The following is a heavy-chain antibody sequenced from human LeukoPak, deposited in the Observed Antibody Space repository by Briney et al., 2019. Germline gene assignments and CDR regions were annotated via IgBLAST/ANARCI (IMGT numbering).Heavy chain of an antibody. V-gene: IGHV4-34*01. J-gene: IGHJ5*02. CDR3: ARQSQTIFGVVIKYNWFDP. Sequence: PSETLSLTCAVYGGSFSGYYWSWIRQPPGKGLEWIGSIYHSGSTYYNPSLKSRVTISVDTSKNQFSLKLSSVTAADTAVYYCARQSQTIFGVVIKYNWFDPWGQGTLVTVSS. CDR2: IYHSGST. CDR1: GGSFSGYY. D-gene: IGHD3-3*01.